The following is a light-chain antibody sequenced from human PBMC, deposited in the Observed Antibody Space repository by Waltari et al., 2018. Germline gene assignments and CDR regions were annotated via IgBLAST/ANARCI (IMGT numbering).Light chain of an antibody. V-gene: IGKV1-39*01. J-gene: IGKJ3*01. CDR3: QHSYSTPPFT. CDR2: AGS. Sequence: DIQMTQSPSSLSASVGARVTISCRASQTISIYLNWFQQKPGKAPKLLIYAGSSLQSGVPSRFSGSGSGTDFTLTISSLQPEDFATYYCQHSYSTPPFTFGPGTKVDIK. CDR1: QTISIY.